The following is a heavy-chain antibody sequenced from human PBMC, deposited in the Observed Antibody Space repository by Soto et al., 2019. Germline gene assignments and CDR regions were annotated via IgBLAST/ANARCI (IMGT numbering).Heavy chain of an antibody. J-gene: IGHJ4*02. CDR3: ARECEDYYDSSGYYYSVYYFDY. D-gene: IGHD3-22*01. Sequence: SQTLSLTCAISGDSVSSNSAAWNWIRQSPSRGLEWLGRTYYRSKWYNDYAVSVKSRITINPDTSKNQFSLQLNSVTPEDTAVYYYARECEDYYDSSGYYYSVYYFDYWGQGTLVTVSS. CDR1: GDSVSSNSAA. CDR2: TYYRSKWYN. V-gene: IGHV6-1*01.